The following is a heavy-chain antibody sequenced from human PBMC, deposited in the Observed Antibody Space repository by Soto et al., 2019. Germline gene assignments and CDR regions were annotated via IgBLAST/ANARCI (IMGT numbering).Heavy chain of an antibody. Sequence: PGGSLKLSCAASGFTFSNYAMSWVRQAPGKGLEWVSGSSGSGGSTYYADSVKGRFTISRDNSKNTLYLQMNSLRTEDTAVYYCARDSTSWWYCFDPWGQGTLVTVSS. J-gene: IGHJ5*02. D-gene: IGHD2-2*01. CDR1: GFTFSNYA. CDR3: ARDSTSWWYCFDP. V-gene: IGHV3-23*01. CDR2: SSGSGGST.